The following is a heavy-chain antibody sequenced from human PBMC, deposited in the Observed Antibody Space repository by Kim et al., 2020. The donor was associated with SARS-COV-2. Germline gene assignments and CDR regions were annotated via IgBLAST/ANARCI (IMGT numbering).Heavy chain of an antibody. D-gene: IGHD1-26*01. CDR2: INHSGST. V-gene: IGHV4-34*01. Sequence: SETLSLTCAVYGGSFSGYYWSWIRQPPGKGLEWIGEINHSGSTKYNPSLKSRVTISVDTSKNQFSLKLSSVTAADTAVYYCARVGGSYSKKNDAFDIWGQGTMVTVSS. CDR1: GGSFSGYY. CDR3: ARVGGSYSKKNDAFDI. J-gene: IGHJ3*02.